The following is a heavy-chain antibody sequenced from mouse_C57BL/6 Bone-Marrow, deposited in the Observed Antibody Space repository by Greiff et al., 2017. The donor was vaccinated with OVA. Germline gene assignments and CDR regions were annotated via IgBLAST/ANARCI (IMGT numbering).Heavy chain of an antibody. J-gene: IGHJ2*01. V-gene: IGHV5-6*02. CDR1: GFTFSSYG. CDR3: ARRYGNYDY. Sequence: EVKLMESGGDLVKPGGSLKLSCAASGFTFSSYGMSWVRQTPDKRLEWVATISSGGSYTYYPDSVKGRFTISRDNAKNTLYLQMSSLKSEDTAMYYCARRYGNYDYWGQGTTLTVSS. D-gene: IGHD2-1*01. CDR2: ISSGGSYT.